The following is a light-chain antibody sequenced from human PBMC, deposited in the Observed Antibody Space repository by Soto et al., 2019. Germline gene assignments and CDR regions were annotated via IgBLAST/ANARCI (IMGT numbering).Light chain of an antibody. CDR3: QVWDSSSDSYV. V-gene: IGLV3-21*04. CDR2: YDS. CDR1: NIGSKS. Sequence: SYELTQPSSVSVAPGKTARITCGGNNIGSKSVHWYQQKPGQAPVLVIYYDSDRPSGIPERFSGSNSGNTATLTISRVEAGDEADYYCQVWDSSSDSYVFGTGTKLTVL. J-gene: IGLJ1*01.